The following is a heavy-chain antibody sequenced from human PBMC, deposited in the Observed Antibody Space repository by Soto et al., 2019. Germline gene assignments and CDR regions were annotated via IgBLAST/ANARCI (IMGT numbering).Heavy chain of an antibody. CDR3: AITLAVADYYGMDV. Sequence: QVQLVQSGTEVKKPGSSVKVSCKASGDTFSSSTINWVRQAPGQGLEWMGKINPFFGIKNYAQKFEGRVTPIADKPTSTAYLELRGPRPDDTAVYYCAITLAVADYYGMDVWGQGTTVTVFS. D-gene: IGHD6-19*01. J-gene: IGHJ6*02. CDR2: INPFFGIK. V-gene: IGHV1-69*02. CDR1: GDTFSSST.